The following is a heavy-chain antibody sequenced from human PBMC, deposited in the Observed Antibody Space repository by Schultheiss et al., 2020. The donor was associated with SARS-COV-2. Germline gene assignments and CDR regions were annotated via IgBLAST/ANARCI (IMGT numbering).Heavy chain of an antibody. Sequence: GGSLRLSCAASGISFNYAWMSWVRQAPGKGLEWVGRIKSKTDGGTSEYAAPVKGRFTISRDNAKNTLYLQMNSLRAEDTAVYYCARDLVNWSHGPDYWGQGTLVTVSS. CDR3: ARDLVNWSHGPDY. CDR1: GISFNYAW. J-gene: IGHJ4*02. CDR2: IKSKTDGGTS. D-gene: IGHD3-3*01. V-gene: IGHV3-15*05.